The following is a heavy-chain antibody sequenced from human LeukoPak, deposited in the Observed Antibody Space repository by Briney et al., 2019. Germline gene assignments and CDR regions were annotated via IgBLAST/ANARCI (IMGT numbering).Heavy chain of an antibody. CDR3: ARDRKGYSYGYYFDY. D-gene: IGHD5-18*01. Sequence: GGSLRLSCAASGFTFSNYGMSWVRQAPGKGLEWVSAISGSGGGTYYADSVKGRFTISRDNSKNKLYLQMNSLRAEDTAVYYCARDRKGYSYGYYFDYWGQATLVTVSS. V-gene: IGHV3-23*01. CDR2: ISGSGGGT. CDR1: GFTFSNYG. J-gene: IGHJ4*02.